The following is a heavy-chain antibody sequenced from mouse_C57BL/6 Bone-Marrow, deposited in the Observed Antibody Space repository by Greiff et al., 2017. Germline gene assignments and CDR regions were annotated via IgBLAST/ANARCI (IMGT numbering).Heavy chain of an antibody. CDR1: GFNIKDDY. CDR2: IDPENGDT. J-gene: IGHJ2*01. Sequence: VQLKESGAELVRPGASVKLSCTASGFNIKDDYMHWVKQRPEQGLEWIGWIDPENGDTEYASKFQGKATITADTSSTTAYLQLSSLTSEDTAVYYCTTDFDYWGQGTTLTVSS. V-gene: IGHV14-4*01. CDR3: TTDFDY.